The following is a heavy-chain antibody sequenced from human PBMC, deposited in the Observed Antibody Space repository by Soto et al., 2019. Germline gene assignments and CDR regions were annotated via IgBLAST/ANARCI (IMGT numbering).Heavy chain of an antibody. Sequence: GASVKVSCKASGYTFTSYDINWVRQATGQGLEWMGWMNPNSGNTGYAQKFQGRVTMTRNTSISTAYIELSSLRSEDTAVYYCATDLVGATYNCFDPGGQGTLVTVSS. J-gene: IGHJ5*02. V-gene: IGHV1-8*01. D-gene: IGHD1-26*01. CDR2: MNPNSGNT. CDR1: GYTFTSYD. CDR3: ATDLVGATYNCFDP.